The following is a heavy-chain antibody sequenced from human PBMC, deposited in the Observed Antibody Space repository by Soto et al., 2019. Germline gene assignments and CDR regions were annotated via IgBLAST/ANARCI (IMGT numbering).Heavy chain of an antibody. Sequence: QAGGSLRLSCAASGFTFSSYWMSWVRQAPGKGLEWVANIKQDGSEKYYVDSVKGRFTISRDNAKNSLYLQMNSLRAEDTAVYYCAGGYSSGWAPLWGQGTLVTVSS. J-gene: IGHJ4*02. D-gene: IGHD6-19*01. CDR2: IKQDGSEK. CDR1: GFTFSSYW. V-gene: IGHV3-7*03. CDR3: AGGYSSGWAPL.